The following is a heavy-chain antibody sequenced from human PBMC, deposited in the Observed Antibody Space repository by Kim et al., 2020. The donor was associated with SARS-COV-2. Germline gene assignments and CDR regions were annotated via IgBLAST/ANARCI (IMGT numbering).Heavy chain of an antibody. J-gene: IGHJ4*02. CDR2: ISSSSYI. V-gene: IGHV3-21*01. D-gene: IGHD2-15*01. Sequence: GGSLRLSCAASGFTFSSYSMNWVRQAPGKGLEWVSSISSSSYIYYADSVKGRFTISRDNAKNSLYLQMNSLRAEDTAVYYCARGGDCSGGSCYFDYWGQGTLVTVSS. CDR1: GFTFSSYS. CDR3: ARGGDCSGGSCYFDY.